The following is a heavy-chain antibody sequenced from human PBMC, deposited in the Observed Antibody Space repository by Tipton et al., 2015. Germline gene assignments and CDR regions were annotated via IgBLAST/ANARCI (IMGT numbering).Heavy chain of an antibody. J-gene: IGHJ4*02. V-gene: IGHV1-45*02. CDR2: ITPFNNNT. Sequence: QVQLVQSGAEVKKAGSSVKVSCKASGSTFPYRYLHWVRQAPGQALEWMGWITPFNNNTNYAQKFLDRVTITRDRSMRTAYMELSSLGSEDTAIYYCASAEFRGTFYDYWGQGTLVTVS. D-gene: IGHD1-26*01. CDR1: GSTFPYRY. CDR3: ASAEFRGTFYDY.